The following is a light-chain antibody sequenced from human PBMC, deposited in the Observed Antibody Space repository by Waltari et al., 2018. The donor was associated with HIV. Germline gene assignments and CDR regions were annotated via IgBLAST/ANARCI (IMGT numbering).Light chain of an antibody. CDR1: RTTLFSPTKTNY. CDR2: WAS. CDR3: QQYYSSPLT. J-gene: IGKJ4*01. Sequence: EIVLTQSRDSLAVSLGEGATIHCTSGRTTLFSPTKTNYLAWYQQKPGQPPKLLLYWASTRESGVPDRFSGSGSGTDFTLTISSLQAEDVAVYYCQQYYSSPLTFGGGTKVEIK. V-gene: IGKV4-1*01.